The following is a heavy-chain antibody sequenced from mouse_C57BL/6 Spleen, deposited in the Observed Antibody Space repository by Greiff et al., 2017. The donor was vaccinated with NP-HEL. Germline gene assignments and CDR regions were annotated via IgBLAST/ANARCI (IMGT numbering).Heavy chain of an antibody. J-gene: IGHJ2*01. CDR2: IDPETGGT. D-gene: IGHD4-1*01. Sequence: VQLQESGAELVRPGASVTLSCKASGYTFTDYEMHWVKQTPVHGLEWIGAIDPETGGTAYNQKFKGKAILTADKSSSTAYMELRSLTSEDSAVYYCTRSGNWDYWGQGTTLTVSS. CDR3: TRSGNWDY. CDR1: GYTFTDYE. V-gene: IGHV1-15*01.